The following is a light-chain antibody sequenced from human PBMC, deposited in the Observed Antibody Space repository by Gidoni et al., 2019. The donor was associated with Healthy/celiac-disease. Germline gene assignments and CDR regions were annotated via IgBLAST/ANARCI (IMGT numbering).Light chain of an antibody. CDR1: QSLVDSDGNTY. V-gene: IGKV2-30*01. J-gene: IGKJ2*01. Sequence: DVVRTQSPLSLPVTLGQPASISCRSSQSLVDSDGNTYLNWFQQRPGQSPRRLIYNVSNRATGVPDRFSGSGSGTDFTLKISRVEAEDVGVYYCMQGTHWPPYTFGQGTKLEIK. CDR3: MQGTHWPPYT. CDR2: NVS.